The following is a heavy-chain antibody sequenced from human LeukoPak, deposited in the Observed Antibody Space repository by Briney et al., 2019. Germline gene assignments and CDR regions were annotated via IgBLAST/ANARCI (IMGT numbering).Heavy chain of an antibody. CDR3: ARDQFDP. J-gene: IGHJ5*02. CDR1: GGSISSGSYY. CDR2: IYTSGST. Sequence: SETLSLTCTVSGGSISSGSYYWSWIRQPAGKGLEWIGRIYTSGSTNYNPSLKSRVTISVDTSKNQISLKLSSVTAADTAVYYCARDQFDPWGQGTLVTVSS. V-gene: IGHV4-61*02.